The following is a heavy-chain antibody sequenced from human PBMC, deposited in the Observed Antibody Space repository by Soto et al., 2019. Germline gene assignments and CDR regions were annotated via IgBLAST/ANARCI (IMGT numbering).Heavy chain of an antibody. J-gene: IGHJ5*02. CDR3: ARHHCSGGSCYITAGWFDP. V-gene: IGHV4-39*01. CDR1: GGSISSSSYY. Sequence: QLQLQESGPGLVKPSETLSLTCTVSGGSISSSSYYWGWIRQPPGKGLEWIGSIYYSGSTYYNPSLKSRVTISVDTSKNQFSLKLSSVTAADTAVYYCARHHCSGGSCYITAGWFDPWGQGTLVNVSS. D-gene: IGHD2-15*01. CDR2: IYYSGST.